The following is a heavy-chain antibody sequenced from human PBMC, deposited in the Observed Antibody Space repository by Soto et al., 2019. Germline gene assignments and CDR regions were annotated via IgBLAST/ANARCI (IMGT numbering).Heavy chain of an antibody. V-gene: IGHV3-23*01. CDR2: IGGGGTST. Sequence: EVQLLESGGGLVQPGGSLRLSCAASGFTFSGYAMIWVRQAPGKGLEWVSTIGGGGTSTYYADSVKGLFTISRDDSKNTLFLQMDSLRAEDTAVYYCAKDNWGSRFDYWGQGTLVTVSS. CDR3: AKDNWGSRFDY. J-gene: IGHJ4*02. D-gene: IGHD3-16*01. CDR1: GFTFSGYA.